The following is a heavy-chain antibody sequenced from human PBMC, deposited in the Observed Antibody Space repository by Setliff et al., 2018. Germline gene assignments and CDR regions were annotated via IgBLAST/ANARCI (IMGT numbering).Heavy chain of an antibody. Sequence: GGSLRLSCGASGFTFSDYYMSWIRQAPGKGLEWVSYISSSGSTIFYADSVKGRFTISRDNAKNSLFLQMSSLRAEDTAIYYCARDRHGGNSGAFDIWGQGTMVTVSS. D-gene: IGHD1-26*01. J-gene: IGHJ3*02. CDR3: ARDRHGGNSGAFDI. V-gene: IGHV3-11*04. CDR2: ISSSGSTI. CDR1: GFTFSDYY.